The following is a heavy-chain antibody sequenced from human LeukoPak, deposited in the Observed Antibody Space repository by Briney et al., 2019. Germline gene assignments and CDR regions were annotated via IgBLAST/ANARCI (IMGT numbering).Heavy chain of an antibody. CDR1: GGSISTYY. J-gene: IGHJ4*02. CDR2: IYSSGNT. CDR3: ARRYTASPGERFDY. V-gene: IGHV4-59*08. Sequence: SETLSLTCTVSGGSISTYYWTWIRQPPGKGLEWIGYIYSSGNTNYNPSLSSRVTMSLDTSKNQFSLMLRSLTAADTAVYYCARRYTASPGERFDYWGQGILVTVSS. D-gene: IGHD2-2*02.